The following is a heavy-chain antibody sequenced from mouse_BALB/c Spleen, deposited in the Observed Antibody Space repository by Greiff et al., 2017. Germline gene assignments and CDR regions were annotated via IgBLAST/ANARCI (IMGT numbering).Heavy chain of an antibody. D-gene: IGHD1-3*01. CDR3: ATSDDNPHYYAMDY. J-gene: IGHJ4*01. Sequence: QVQLQQPGAELVKPGASVKISCKASGYTFTSYWMNWVKQRPGQGLEWIGEIDPSDSYTNNNQKFKDKATLTVDKSSSTAYMQLSSLTSEDPAVYYYATSDDNPHYYAMDYWGQGTSVTVSA. V-gene: IGHV1S126*01. CDR1: GYTFTSYW. CDR2: IDPSDSYT.